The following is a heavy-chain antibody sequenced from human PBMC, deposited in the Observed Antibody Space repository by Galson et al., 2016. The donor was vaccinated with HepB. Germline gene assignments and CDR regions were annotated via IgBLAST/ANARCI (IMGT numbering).Heavy chain of an antibody. V-gene: IGHV4-34*01. CDR1: GGSFTDYY. D-gene: IGHD3-10*01. Sequence: SETLSLTCAAYGGSFTDYYWSWIRQPPGKGLEWIGEINHSGRTKYNPSLKSRVTISVDTSKNQFSLHVRSVTAADTAVYYCARGGATPMVLKYWGQGNLVTVSS. CDR2: INHSGRT. J-gene: IGHJ4*02. CDR3: ARGGATPMVLKY.